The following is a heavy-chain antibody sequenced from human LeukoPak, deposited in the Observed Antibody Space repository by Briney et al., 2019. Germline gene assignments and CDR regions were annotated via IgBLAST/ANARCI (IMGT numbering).Heavy chain of an antibody. CDR2: IIPIFGTA. CDR3: ARESGDLDYYDSSGYPDC. J-gene: IGHJ4*02. Sequence: SVKVSCKASGGTFSSYAISWVRQAPGQGLEWMGRIIPIFGTANYAQKFQGRVTITTDESTSTASMELSSLRSEDTAVYYCARESGDLDYYDSSGYPDCWGQGTLVTVSS. CDR1: GGTFSSYA. V-gene: IGHV1-69*05. D-gene: IGHD3-22*01.